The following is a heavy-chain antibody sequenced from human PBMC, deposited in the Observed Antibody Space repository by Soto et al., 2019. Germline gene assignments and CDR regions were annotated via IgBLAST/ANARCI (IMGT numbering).Heavy chain of an antibody. CDR2: IYPGDSDT. Sequence: GESLKISCKGSGYIFSIYWIAWVRQMPGKGLEWMGSIYPGDSDTRYSPSFEGHVTISVDKSINTAYLQWSTLKASDTAIYFCARVGTGLLKFYFDYWGQGTLVTVSS. CDR1: GYIFSIYW. D-gene: IGHD2-8*02. V-gene: IGHV5-51*01. CDR3: ARVGTGLLKFYFDY. J-gene: IGHJ4*02.